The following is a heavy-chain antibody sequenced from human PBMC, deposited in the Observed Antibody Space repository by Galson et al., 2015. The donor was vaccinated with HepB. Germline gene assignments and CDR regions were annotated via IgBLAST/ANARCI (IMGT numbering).Heavy chain of an antibody. CDR2: ITSSGGNS. J-gene: IGHJ4*02. CDR1: GFSFTRYV. CDR3: AKDGIMVANNPYHFHY. V-gene: IGHV3-23*01. Sequence: SLRLSCAASGFSFTRYVMTWVRQAPGKGLEWVSSITSSGGNSYYTDSVKGRFTVSRDNSKNTLLLQLNSLRAEDTAMYFCAKDGIMVANNPYHFHYWGQGTLVTVSS. D-gene: IGHD2-15*01.